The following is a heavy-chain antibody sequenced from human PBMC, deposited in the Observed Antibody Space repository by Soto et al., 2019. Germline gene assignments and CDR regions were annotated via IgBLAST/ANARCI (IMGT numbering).Heavy chain of an antibody. V-gene: IGHV4-59*01. D-gene: IGHD3-9*01. Sequence: QVQLQESGPGLVKPSETLSLTCTVSGGSISSYYWSWIRQPPGKGLEWIGYIYYSGSTNYNPSLQSRVTISVDTSKNQFSLKLSSVTAADTAVYYCARDRYDILTGYGGGGENWFDPWGQGTLVTVSS. CDR2: IYYSGST. CDR3: ARDRYDILTGYGGGGENWFDP. CDR1: GGSISSYY. J-gene: IGHJ5*02.